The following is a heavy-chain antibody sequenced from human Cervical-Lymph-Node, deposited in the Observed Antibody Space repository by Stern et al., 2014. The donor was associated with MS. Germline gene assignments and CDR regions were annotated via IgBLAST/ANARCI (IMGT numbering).Heavy chain of an antibody. J-gene: IGHJ4*02. CDR3: ASSPFGGWMYYFDN. V-gene: IGHV4-59*01. CDR1: GGSINNYY. D-gene: IGHD6-19*01. Sequence: QLQLQESGPGLVKPSETLSLTCTVSGGSINNYYWNWIRQSPDKGLEWIGYVYYIGSTNYNHSLKSRITMSIDRSRNQFSLKLTSVTAADTAVYFCASSPFGGWMYYFDNWGQGTLVTVSS. CDR2: VYYIGST.